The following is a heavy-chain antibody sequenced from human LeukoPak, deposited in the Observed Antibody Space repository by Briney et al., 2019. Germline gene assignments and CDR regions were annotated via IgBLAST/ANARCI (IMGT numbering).Heavy chain of an antibody. J-gene: IGHJ4*02. CDR1: GFTFSGYW. Sequence: GGSLRLSCTASGFTFSGYWMNWVRQPPGQGLEWVAATSYDGGNRYYADYVKGRFTISRDNSNNTLFLQMKSLRPEDTAVYFCARKSMWFKYYDYWGQGIWVTVSS. V-gene: IGHV3-30*01. CDR3: ARKSMWFKYYDY. CDR2: TSYDGGNR. D-gene: IGHD2-21*01.